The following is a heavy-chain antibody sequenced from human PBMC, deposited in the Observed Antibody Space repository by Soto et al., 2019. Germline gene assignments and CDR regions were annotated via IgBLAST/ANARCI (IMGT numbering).Heavy chain of an antibody. J-gene: IGHJ4*02. D-gene: IGHD3-10*01. CDR1: GFTFSNAW. Sequence: GGSLRLSCAASGFTFSNAWMNWVRQAPGKGLEWVGRIKSKTDGGTTDYAAPVKGRFTISRDDSKNTLYLQMNSLKTEDTAVYYCTTVIGGFGDHTPPDFDYWGQGTLVTVSS. CDR2: IKSKTDGGTT. CDR3: TTVIGGFGDHTPPDFDY. V-gene: IGHV3-15*07.